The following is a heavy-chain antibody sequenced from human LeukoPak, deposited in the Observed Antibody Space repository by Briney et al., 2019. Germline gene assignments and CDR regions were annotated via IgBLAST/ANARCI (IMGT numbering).Heavy chain of an antibody. CDR1: GGSISSSSYY. Sequence: SETLSLTCTVSGGSISSSSYYWGWIRQPPGKGLEWIGSIYYSGSTYYNPSLKSRVTISVDTSKNQFSLKLSSVTAADTAVYYCARGPTVTRYFDYWGQGTLATVSS. V-gene: IGHV4-39*01. CDR3: ARGPTVTRYFDY. J-gene: IGHJ4*02. D-gene: IGHD4-17*01. CDR2: IYYSGST.